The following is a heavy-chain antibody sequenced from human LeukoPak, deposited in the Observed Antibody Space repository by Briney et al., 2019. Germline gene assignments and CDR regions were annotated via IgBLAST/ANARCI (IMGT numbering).Heavy chain of an antibody. CDR2: IYYTGTT. CDR1: GGSINAYY. CDR3: ARARTGTSHFDY. D-gene: IGHD1-7*01. Sequence: KPSETLSLTCTVSGGSINAYYWNWVRQPPGKGLEWFGYIYYTGTTNYNPSLKSRVTISVDTSNNQFSLKLNSVTTADTAMYYCARARTGTSHFDYWGLGTLVTVSS. J-gene: IGHJ4*02. V-gene: IGHV4-59*01.